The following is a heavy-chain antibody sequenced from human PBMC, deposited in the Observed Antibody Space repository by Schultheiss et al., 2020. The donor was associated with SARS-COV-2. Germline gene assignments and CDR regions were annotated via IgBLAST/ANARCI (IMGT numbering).Heavy chain of an antibody. Sequence: SETLSLTCAVSGYSISSGYYWGWIRQPPGKGLEWFGSIYHSGSTYYNPSLKSRVTISVDTSKNQFSLKLSSVTAADTAVYYCATGGSTVTGTFDYWGQGTLVTVSS. CDR2: IYHSGST. V-gene: IGHV4-38-2*01. D-gene: IGHD4-17*01. CDR3: ATGGSTVTGTFDY. CDR1: GYSISSGYY. J-gene: IGHJ4*02.